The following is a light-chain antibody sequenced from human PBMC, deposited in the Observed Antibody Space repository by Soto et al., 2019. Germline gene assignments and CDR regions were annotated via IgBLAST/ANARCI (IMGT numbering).Light chain of an antibody. CDR2: DAS. CDR3: QQYSTYWT. V-gene: IGKV1-5*01. J-gene: IGKJ1*01. CDR1: QTISRW. Sequence: DIQMTQSPSTLSASLGDRVIITCRASQTISRWLAWYQQRPGKAPKLLIYDASSLDSGVPSRFSGSGSGTEFTLTISSLQPDDSATYFCQQYSTYWTFGQGTKVDIK.